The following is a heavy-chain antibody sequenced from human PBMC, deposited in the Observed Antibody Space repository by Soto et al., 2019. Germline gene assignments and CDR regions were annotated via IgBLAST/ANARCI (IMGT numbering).Heavy chain of an antibody. Sequence: SETLSLTCTVSGGSISSYYWSWIRQPPGKGLEWIGYIYYSGSTNYNPSLKSRVTISVDTSKNQFSLTLSSVTAADTAVYYCASLWHFLGYSYGGLGYYYSMDVWGKGPTVTVPS. V-gene: IGHV4-59*08. J-gene: IGHJ6*03. CDR3: ASLWHFLGYSYGGLGYYYSMDV. CDR2: IYYSGST. CDR1: GGSISSYY. D-gene: IGHD5-18*01.